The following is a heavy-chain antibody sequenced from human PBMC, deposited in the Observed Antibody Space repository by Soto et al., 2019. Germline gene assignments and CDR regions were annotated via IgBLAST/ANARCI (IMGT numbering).Heavy chain of an antibody. CDR2: VSYGGST. D-gene: IGHD2-15*01. Sequence: SETLSLTCSVSGDSIGSSEYYWGWIRQPPGKGLEWIGSVSYGGSTYYNPSLKSRVSISVDTSKNEFSLRLTSVTAADTAVYYCARTDIGNWFDPWGQGTQVTVSS. CDR1: GDSIGSSEYY. CDR3: ARTDIGNWFDP. V-gene: IGHV4-39*01. J-gene: IGHJ5*02.